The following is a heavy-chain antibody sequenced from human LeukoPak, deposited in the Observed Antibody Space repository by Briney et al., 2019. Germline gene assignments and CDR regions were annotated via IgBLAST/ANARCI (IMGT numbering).Heavy chain of an antibody. CDR1: GYTFTSYG. CDR2: ISAYNGNT. CDR3: ARVNHGNAGSSWYGVRYYYYGMDV. V-gene: IGHV1-18*01. Sequence: ASVKVSCKASGYTFTSYGISWVRQAPGQGLEWMGWISAYNGNTDYAQKLQGRVTMTTDTSTSTAYMELRSLRSDDTAVYYCARVNHGNAGSSWYGVRYYYYGMDVWGQGTTVTVSS. D-gene: IGHD6-13*01. J-gene: IGHJ6*02.